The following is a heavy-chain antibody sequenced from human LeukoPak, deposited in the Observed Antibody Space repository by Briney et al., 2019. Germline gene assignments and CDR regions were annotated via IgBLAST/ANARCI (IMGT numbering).Heavy chain of an antibody. CDR2: FDPDDAKT. D-gene: IGHD2-15*01. CDR1: GSPLIETS. J-gene: IGHJ6*02. Sequence: ASVKVSCTVSGSPLIETSMHWVRQAPGKGLEWMGGFDPDDAKTIYAQKFQGRVTMSEDRSTDTAYMELNSLTFEDTAVYYCAADTSGVGSFYHFYGMDVWGQGTTVTISS. CDR3: AADTSGVGSFYHFYGMDV. V-gene: IGHV1-24*01.